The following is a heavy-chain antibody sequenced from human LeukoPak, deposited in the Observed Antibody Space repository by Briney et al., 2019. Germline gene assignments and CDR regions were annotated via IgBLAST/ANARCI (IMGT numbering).Heavy chain of an antibody. V-gene: IGHV4-61*01. CDR2: IYYSGST. J-gene: IGHJ4*02. D-gene: IGHD6-6*01. CDR1: GDSISSGSYY. Sequence: SQTLSLTCTVSGDSISSGSYYWSWIRQPPGKGLEWIGYIYYSGSTNYNPSLKSRVTISVDTSKNQLSLKLSSVTAADTAVYYCASDRISSSSFDYWGQGTLVTVSS. CDR3: ASDRISSSSFDY.